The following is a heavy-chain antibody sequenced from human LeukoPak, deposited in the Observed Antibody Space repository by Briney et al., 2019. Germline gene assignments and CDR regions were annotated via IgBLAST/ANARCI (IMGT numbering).Heavy chain of an antibody. CDR1: GFTFSSYA. V-gene: IGHV3-64*01. CDR3: ARVSGYSSGWYPPFDY. J-gene: IGHJ4*02. Sequence: GSLRLSCAASGFTFSSYAMHWVRQAPGKGLEYVSAISSNGGSTYYANSVKGRFTISRDNSKNTLYLQMGSLRAEDMAVYYCARVSGYSSGWYPPFDYWGQGTLVTVSS. D-gene: IGHD6-19*01. CDR2: ISSNGGST.